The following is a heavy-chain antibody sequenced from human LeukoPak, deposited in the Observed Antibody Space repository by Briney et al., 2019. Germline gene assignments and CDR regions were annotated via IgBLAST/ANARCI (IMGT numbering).Heavy chain of an antibody. D-gene: IGHD6-6*01. Sequence: PSETLSLTCTVSGGSISSSSYYWGWIRQPPGKGLEWIGSIYYSGSTYYNPSLKSRVTISVDTSKNQFSLKLSSVTAADTAVYYCARDRRPEYSSSSGNYYYYMDVWGKGTTVTVSS. CDR3: ARDRRPEYSSSSGNYYYYMDV. CDR1: GGSISSSSYY. V-gene: IGHV4-39*07. J-gene: IGHJ6*03. CDR2: IYYSGST.